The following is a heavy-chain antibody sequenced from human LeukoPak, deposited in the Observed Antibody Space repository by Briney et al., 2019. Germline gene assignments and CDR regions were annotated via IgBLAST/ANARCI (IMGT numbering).Heavy chain of an antibody. CDR1: GYTFTSYG. CDR2: ISAYNGNT. Sequence: GASVKVSCKASGYTFTSYGISWVRRAPGQGLEWMGWISAYNGNTNHAQKLQGRVTMTTDTSTSTAYMELRSLRSDDTAVYYCARGYGRLWNFPMGYWGQGTLVTVSS. J-gene: IGHJ4*02. V-gene: IGHV1-18*01. CDR3: ARGYGRLWNFPMGY. D-gene: IGHD1-7*01.